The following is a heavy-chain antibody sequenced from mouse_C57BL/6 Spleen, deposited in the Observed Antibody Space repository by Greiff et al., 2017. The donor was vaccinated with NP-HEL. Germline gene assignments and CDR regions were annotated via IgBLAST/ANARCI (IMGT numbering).Heavy chain of an antibody. CDR2: IWWDGDK. CDR1: GFSLSTFGMG. J-gene: IGHJ1*03. Sequence: QVTLKESGPGILQPSQTLSLTCSFSGFSLSTFGMGVGWIRQPSGKGLEWLAHIWWDGDKYYNPALKSRLTISKDTSKNQVFLQIANVDTADTATYYCARADITTGWYFDVWGTGTTVTVSS. D-gene: IGHD1-1*01. CDR3: ARADITTGWYFDV. V-gene: IGHV8-8*01.